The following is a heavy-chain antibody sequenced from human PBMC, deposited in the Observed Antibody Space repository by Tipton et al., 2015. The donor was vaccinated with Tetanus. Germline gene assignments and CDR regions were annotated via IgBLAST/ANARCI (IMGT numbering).Heavy chain of an antibody. CDR1: GGSVNSGSYY. D-gene: IGHD3-22*01. J-gene: IGHJ6*02. CDR3: ARDGPYYSDTGNDYPFYGMDV. CDR2: IYQSGST. Sequence: TLSLTCTVSGGSVNSGSYYWSWIRQPPGKGLEWIGYIYQSGSTSYSPSLGSRVTISLETSKNQVCLRLSSVTAADTAVYYCARDGPYYSDTGNDYPFYGMDVWGQGSTVTVSS. V-gene: IGHV4-61*01.